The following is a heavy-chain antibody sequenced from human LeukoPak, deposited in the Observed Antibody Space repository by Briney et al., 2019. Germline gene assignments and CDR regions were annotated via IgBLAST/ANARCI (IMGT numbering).Heavy chain of an antibody. J-gene: IGHJ4*02. CDR3: ARRGGTEYYFDY. V-gene: IGHV1-18*01. CDR1: GYTFTSYG. Sequence: ASVKVSCKASGYTFTSYGISWVRQAPGQGLEWMGWISAYNGNTNYAQKLQGRVTMTTDTSTSTAYLELRSLTSDDTAVYFCARRGGTEYYFDYWGQGTLVTVSS. D-gene: IGHD3-10*01. CDR2: ISAYNGNT.